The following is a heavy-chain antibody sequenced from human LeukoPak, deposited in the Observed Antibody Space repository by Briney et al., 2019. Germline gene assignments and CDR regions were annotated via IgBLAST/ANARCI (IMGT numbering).Heavy chain of an antibody. CDR2: INHSGST. CDR1: GGSFSGYY. V-gene: IGHV4-34*01. Sequence: SETLSLTCAVYGGSFSGYYWSWIRQPPGKGLEWIGEINHSGSTNYNPSLKSRVTISVDTFKNQFSLKLSSVTAADTAVYYCARGPQNVVVPAAHWFDPWGQGTLVTVSS. CDR3: ARGPQNVVVPAAHWFDP. J-gene: IGHJ5*02. D-gene: IGHD2-2*01.